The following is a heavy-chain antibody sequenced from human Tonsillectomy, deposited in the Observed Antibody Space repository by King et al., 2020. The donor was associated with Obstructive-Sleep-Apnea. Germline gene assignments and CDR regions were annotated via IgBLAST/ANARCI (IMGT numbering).Heavy chain of an antibody. Sequence: MQLQESGPGLVKPSGTLSLTCTVSGGSISSGYFYWGWIRQPPGKGLEWIASFYYTGSTFYNPSLKSRVTISVDTSKNRFSLKLGSVTAADTAVYYCVRDTAQLLQGGENYFDYWGQGILVAVSS. J-gene: IGHJ4*02. D-gene: IGHD2-2*01. CDR3: VRDTAQLLQGGENYFDY. CDR2: FYYTGST. V-gene: IGHV4-39*07. CDR1: GGSISSGYFY.